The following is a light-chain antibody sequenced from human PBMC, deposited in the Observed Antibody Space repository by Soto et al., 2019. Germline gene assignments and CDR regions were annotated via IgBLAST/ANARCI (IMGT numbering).Light chain of an antibody. CDR2: KAS. CDR3: SSYTGGSTLYV. J-gene: IGLJ1*01. Sequence: SVLTQPASVSGSPGQSITISCPGTSSDVGGYAYVSWVQQRPGKAPRLMIYKASNRASGGSARFSGSRSGKTASLAVFGHQAEDEADYYCSSYTGGSTLYVLGTWTKVTAL. CDR1: SSDVGGYAY. V-gene: IGLV2-14*01.